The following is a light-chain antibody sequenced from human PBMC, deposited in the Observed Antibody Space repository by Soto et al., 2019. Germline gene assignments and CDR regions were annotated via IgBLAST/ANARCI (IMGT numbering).Light chain of an antibody. CDR3: QKYNNWPPWT. V-gene: IGKV3-15*01. Sequence: EIVMPQSPATLSASPGERATLSCSASQSVNSNLAWYPQKPGQAPRLLIYGASTRATGIPARFSGGGSGTEFTLTISRLQSEDFAVYSCQKYNNWPPWTFGQGTKVEIK. CDR2: GAS. CDR1: QSVNSN. J-gene: IGKJ1*01.